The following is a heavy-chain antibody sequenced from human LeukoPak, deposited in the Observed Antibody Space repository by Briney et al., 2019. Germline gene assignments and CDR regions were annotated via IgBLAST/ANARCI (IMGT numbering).Heavy chain of an antibody. Sequence: SETLSLTCSVSGGSISSLYWSWIRQPPGKGLEWIGYIYYTGSTNYNPPLKSRVTMFVDMSKNQFSLRLSSVTAADTAVYYCARHRAYSSSSPSDYWGQGTLVTVSS. J-gene: IGHJ4*02. CDR3: ARHRAYSSSSPSDY. D-gene: IGHD6-6*01. CDR2: IYYTGST. CDR1: GGSISSLY. V-gene: IGHV4-59*08.